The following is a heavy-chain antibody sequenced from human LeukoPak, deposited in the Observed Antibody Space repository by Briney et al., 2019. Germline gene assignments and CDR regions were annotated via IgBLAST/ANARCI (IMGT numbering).Heavy chain of an antibody. V-gene: IGHV3-30*18. J-gene: IGHJ5*02. CDR1: GFTFSSYG. CDR3: AKGRPGFYSSGWYPWSWFDP. CDR2: ISYDGSNK. D-gene: IGHD6-19*01. Sequence: PGRSLRLSCAASGFTFSSYGMHWVRQAPGKGLEWVAVISYDGSNKYYADSVKGRFTISRDNSKNTLYLQMNSLRAEDTAVYYCAKGRPGFYSSGWYPWSWFDPWGQGTLVTVS.